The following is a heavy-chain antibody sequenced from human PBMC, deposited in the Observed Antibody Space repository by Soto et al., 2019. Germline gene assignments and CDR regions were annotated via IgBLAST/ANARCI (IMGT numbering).Heavy chain of an antibody. CDR1: GFTFSSYA. Sequence: GGSLRLSCAASGFTFSSYALSWVRQAPGKGLEWVAATSYDGSNKYDADSVKGRFTISRDNSKNTLDLQMNSLRADDTAVYYCAGVYYGDDSVNSCWGQGTLVPVSS. CDR2: TSYDGSNK. J-gene: IGHJ4*02. CDR3: AGVYYGDDSVNSC. D-gene: IGHD2-8*01. V-gene: IGHV3-30-3*01.